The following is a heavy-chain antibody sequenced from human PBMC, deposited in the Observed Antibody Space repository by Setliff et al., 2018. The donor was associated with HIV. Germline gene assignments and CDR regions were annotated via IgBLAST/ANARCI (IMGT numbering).Heavy chain of an antibody. CDR2: ISAYNGNT. CDR1: GYTFTSYG. J-gene: IGHJ4*02. D-gene: IGHD6-19*01. V-gene: IGHV1-18*01. Sequence: ASVKVSCKASGYTFTSYGISWVRQAPGQGLEWMGWISAYNGNTNYAQKLQGRVTMTRDTSTSTVYMELSSLRSEDTAVYYCARGTGIAVAGTDYWGQGTLVTVSS. CDR3: ARGTGIAVAGTDY.